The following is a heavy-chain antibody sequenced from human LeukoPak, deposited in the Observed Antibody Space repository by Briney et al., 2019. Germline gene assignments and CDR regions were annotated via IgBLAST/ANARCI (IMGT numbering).Heavy chain of an antibody. J-gene: IGHJ4*02. D-gene: IGHD3-16*02. CDR1: GFTVSSNY. CDR2: ISSSGSTI. CDR3: ARDIVGPHTISYVWGSYRSPGDY. V-gene: IGHV3-11*01. Sequence: GGSLRLSCAASGFTVSSNYMSWVRQAPGKGLEWVSYISSSGSTIYYADSVKGRFTISRDNAKNSLYLQMNSLRAEDTAVYYCARDIVGPHTISYVWGSYRSPGDYWGQGTLVTVSS.